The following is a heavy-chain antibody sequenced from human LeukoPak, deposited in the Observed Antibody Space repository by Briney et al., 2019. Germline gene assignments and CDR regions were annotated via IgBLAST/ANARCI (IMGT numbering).Heavy chain of an antibody. Sequence: GASVKVSCKASGGTFSSYAISWVRQAPGQGLEWMGGIIPIFGTANYAQKFQGRVTMTTDTSTSTAYMELRSLRSDDTAVYYCARDPGVFGVVISWFDPWGQGTLVTVSS. D-gene: IGHD3-3*01. J-gene: IGHJ5*02. CDR3: ARDPGVFGVVISWFDP. CDR1: GGTFSSYA. V-gene: IGHV1-69*05. CDR2: IIPIFGTA.